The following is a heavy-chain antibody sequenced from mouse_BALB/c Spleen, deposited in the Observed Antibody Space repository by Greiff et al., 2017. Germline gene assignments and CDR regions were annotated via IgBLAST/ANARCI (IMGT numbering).Heavy chain of an antibody. CDR3: ARDDYDRFAY. CDR1: GYSITSYYA. D-gene: IGHD2-4*01. J-gene: IGHJ3*01. CDR2: ISYSGST. V-gene: IGHV3-2*02. Sequence: EVKLLESGPGLVKPSQSLSLTCTVTGYSITSYYAWNWIRQFPGNKLEWMGYISYSGSTSYNPSLKSRISITRDTSKNQFFLQLNSVTTEDTATYYCARDDYDRFAYWGQGTLVTVSA.